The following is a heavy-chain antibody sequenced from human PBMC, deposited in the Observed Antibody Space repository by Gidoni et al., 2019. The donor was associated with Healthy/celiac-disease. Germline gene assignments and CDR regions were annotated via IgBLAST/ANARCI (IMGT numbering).Heavy chain of an antibody. CDR1: GFTFSSYG. Sequence: QVQLVESGGGVVQPGRSLRLSCAASGFTFSSYGMHWVRQAPGKGLEWVAVIAYDESNKYYADSVKGRFTISRDNSKNTLYLQMNSLRAEDTAVYYCAKGGRLVRGGRGVDYWGQGTLVTVSS. D-gene: IGHD3-10*01. CDR3: AKGGRLVRGGRGVDY. V-gene: IGHV3-30*18. J-gene: IGHJ4*02. CDR2: IAYDESNK.